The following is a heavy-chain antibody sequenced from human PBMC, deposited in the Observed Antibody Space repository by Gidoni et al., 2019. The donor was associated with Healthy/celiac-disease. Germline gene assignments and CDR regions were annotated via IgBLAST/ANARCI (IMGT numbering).Heavy chain of an antibody. J-gene: IGHJ5*02. V-gene: IGHV1-8*01. CDR2: MNTNSGNT. CDR3: ARGRNGWRRSGWVDP. Sequence: QVQLVQSGAEGMKPVASVKVSCKASGYTFTSYDINWVRQATGQGLEWLGWMNTNSGNTGYAKKLQGRVTMTRNTSISTAYMELSSLRSEDTAVYYCARGRNGWRRSGWVDPWGQGTLVTVSS. CDR1: GYTFTSYD. D-gene: IGHD2-15*01.